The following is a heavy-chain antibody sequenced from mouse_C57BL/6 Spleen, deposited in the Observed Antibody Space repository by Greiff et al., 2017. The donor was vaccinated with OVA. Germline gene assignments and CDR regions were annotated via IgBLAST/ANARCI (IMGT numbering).Heavy chain of an antibody. CDR2: IDPETGGT. CDR1: GYTFTDYE. J-gene: IGHJ3*01. V-gene: IGHV1-15*01. D-gene: IGHD4-1*01. Sequence: VKLMESGAELVRPGASVTLSCKASGYTFTDYEMHWVKQTPVHGLEWIGAIDPETGGTAYNQKFKGKAILTADKSSSTAYMELRSLTSEDSAVYFCTRKDSWAWFAYWGQGTLVTVSA. CDR3: TRKDSWAWFAY.